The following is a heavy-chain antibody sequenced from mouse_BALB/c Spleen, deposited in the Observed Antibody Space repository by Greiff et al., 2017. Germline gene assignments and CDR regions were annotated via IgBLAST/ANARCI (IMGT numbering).Heavy chain of an antibody. J-gene: IGHJ4*01. D-gene: IGHD2-14*01. CDR1: GYTFTSYV. CDR3: ARLRYLYAMDY. CDR2: INPYNDGT. Sequence: EVQVVESGPELVKPGASVKMSCKASGYTFTSYVMHWVKQKPGQGLEWIGYINPYNDGTKYNEKFKGKATLTSDKSSSTAYMELSSLTSEDSAVYYCARLRYLYAMDYWGQGTSVTVSS. V-gene: IGHV1-14*01.